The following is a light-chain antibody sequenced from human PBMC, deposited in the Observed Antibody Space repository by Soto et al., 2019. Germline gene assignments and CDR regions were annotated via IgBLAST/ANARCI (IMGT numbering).Light chain of an antibody. CDR2: KAS. CDR1: QSITSW. CDR3: QQYNRYPYT. J-gene: IGKJ2*01. Sequence: DVQMTQSPSTLSASVGDRVTITCRASQSITSWLAWYQQKPGKAPKLLIYKASTLESGVPSRFSGSGSGTEFTLTISSLQPDDFAHYYCQQYNRYPYTFGQG. V-gene: IGKV1-5*03.